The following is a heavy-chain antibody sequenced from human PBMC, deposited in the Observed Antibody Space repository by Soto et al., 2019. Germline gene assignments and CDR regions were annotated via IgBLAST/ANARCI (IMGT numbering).Heavy chain of an antibody. Sequence: GASVKVSFKASGYTFTGYYMHWVRQAPGQGLEWMGWINPNSGGTNYAQKFQGRVTMTRDTSISTAYMELSRLRSDDTAVYYCAREDCSGGSCYNWFDPWGQGTLVTVSS. J-gene: IGHJ5*02. V-gene: IGHV1-2*02. CDR3: AREDCSGGSCYNWFDP. CDR2: INPNSGGT. D-gene: IGHD2-15*01. CDR1: GYTFTGYY.